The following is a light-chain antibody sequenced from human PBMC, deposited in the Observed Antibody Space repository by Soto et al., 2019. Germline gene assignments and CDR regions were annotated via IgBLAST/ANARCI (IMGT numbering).Light chain of an antibody. V-gene: IGKV1-27*01. Sequence: DIQMTQSPSSLSASVGDRVTITCRASQGTGDYLAWYQQKPGKVPKLLIFATSALQSGVPSRFSGGGSGTAFTLNMSRLQPEDVATYYCQKYDSSPSWTFGQGTRVDIK. CDR1: QGTGDY. J-gene: IGKJ1*01. CDR3: QKYDSSPSWT. CDR2: ATS.